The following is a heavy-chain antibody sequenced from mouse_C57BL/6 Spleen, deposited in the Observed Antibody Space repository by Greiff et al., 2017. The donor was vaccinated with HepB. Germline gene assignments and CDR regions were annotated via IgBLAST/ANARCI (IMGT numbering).Heavy chain of an antibody. CDR3: ARSDYDYDYAMDY. Sequence: VQLQESDAELVKPGASVKISCKVSGYTFTDHTIHWMKQRPEQGLEWIGYIYPRDGSTKYNEKFKGKATLTADKSFSTAYMQLNSLTSEDSAVYFCARSDYDYDYAMDYWGQGTSVTVSS. CDR1: GYTFTDHT. J-gene: IGHJ4*01. V-gene: IGHV1-78*01. D-gene: IGHD2-4*01. CDR2: IYPRDGST.